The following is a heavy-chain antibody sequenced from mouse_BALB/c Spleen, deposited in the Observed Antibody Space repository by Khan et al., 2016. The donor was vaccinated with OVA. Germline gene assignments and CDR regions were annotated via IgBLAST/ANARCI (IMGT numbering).Heavy chain of an antibody. V-gene: IGHV1-80*01. CDR3: ARSGYDYFAY. D-gene: IGHD2-14*01. J-gene: IGHJ3*01. CDR1: GYAFSNYW. Sequence: QIQLVQSGAELVRPGSSVKLSCKASGYAFSNYWMNWVKQRPGQGLELIGPIYPGDGDTNFNGNFRGKATMTADKSYSTVYLQLSSLTSEDSAVYFCARSGYDYFAYWGQGTLVTVSA. CDR2: IYPGDGDT.